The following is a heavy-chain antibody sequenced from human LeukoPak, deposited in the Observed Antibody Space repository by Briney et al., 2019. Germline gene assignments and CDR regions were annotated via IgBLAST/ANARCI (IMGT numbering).Heavy chain of an antibody. CDR1: GFSLSTTGSR. V-gene: IGHV2-70*04. Sequence: SGPTLVNPTQTLTLTCTFSGFSLSTTGSRVSWIRQAPGKALEWLARVDWDDDKFYSTSLKARLTISKDTSRNQVVLRMTNMDPVDTATYCCARGMAAVIAFDLWGQGTMVTVSS. CDR2: VDWDDDK. CDR3: ARGMAAVIAFDL. D-gene: IGHD5-24*01. J-gene: IGHJ3*01.